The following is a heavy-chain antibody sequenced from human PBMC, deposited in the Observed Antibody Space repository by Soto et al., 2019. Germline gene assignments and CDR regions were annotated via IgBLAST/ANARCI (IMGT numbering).Heavy chain of an antibody. J-gene: IGHJ3*02. D-gene: IGHD3-22*01. V-gene: IGHV3-43*02. CDR3: AKVTYYYDSSGYFDI. CDR1: GFTFDDYA. Sequence: GGSLRLSCAASGFTFDDYAMHWVRQAPGKGLEWVSLISGDGGSTYYADSVKGRFTISRDNSKNSLYLQMNSLRTEYTAVYYCAKVTYYYDSSGYFDIWGQGTMVTVSS. CDR2: ISGDGGST.